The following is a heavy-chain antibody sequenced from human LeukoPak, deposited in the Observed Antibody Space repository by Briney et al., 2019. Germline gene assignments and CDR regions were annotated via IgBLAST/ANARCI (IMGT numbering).Heavy chain of an antibody. Sequence: GGSLRLSCAASGFTFSSYSMNWVRQAPGKGLEWVSSISSSSSYIYYADSVKGRFTISRDNAKNSLYLQMNSLRAEDTAVYYCAKDRNYYDSSGYSDYYYMDVWGKGTTVTVSS. CDR3: AKDRNYYDSSGYSDYYYMDV. CDR2: ISSSSSYI. V-gene: IGHV3-21*01. CDR1: GFTFSSYS. D-gene: IGHD3-22*01. J-gene: IGHJ6*03.